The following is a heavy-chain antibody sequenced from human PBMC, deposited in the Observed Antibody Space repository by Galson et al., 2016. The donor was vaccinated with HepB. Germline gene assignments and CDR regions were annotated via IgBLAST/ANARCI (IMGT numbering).Heavy chain of an antibody. J-gene: IGHJ6*02. V-gene: IGHV4-38-2*01. CDR1: GYSLSSGYF. D-gene: IGHD2-2*01. Sequence: SETLSLTCAVSGYSLSSGYFWGWIRQSPGKGLEWIGSVYQTGSTHYNPSLESRLAMSVHSSKNQFSLKLSSVTAADTAVYYCARSLFGVVVDATSLYYHGMDVWGQGTAVTVSS. CDR3: ARSLFGVVVDATSLYYHGMDV. CDR2: VYQTGST.